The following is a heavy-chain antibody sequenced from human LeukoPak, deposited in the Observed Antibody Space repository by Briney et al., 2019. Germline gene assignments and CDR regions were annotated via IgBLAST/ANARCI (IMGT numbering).Heavy chain of an antibody. D-gene: IGHD3-22*01. CDR2: IIPILGIA. J-gene: IGHJ3*02. CDR3: ARGGNYYDSSGYYSAHDAFDI. Sequence: SVKVSFKASGGTFSSYAISWVRQAPGQGLEWMGRIIPILGIANYAQKFQGRVTITADKSTSTAYMELSSLRSEGTAVYYCARGGNYYDSSGYYSAHDAFDIWGQGTMVTVSS. V-gene: IGHV1-69*04. CDR1: GGTFSSYA.